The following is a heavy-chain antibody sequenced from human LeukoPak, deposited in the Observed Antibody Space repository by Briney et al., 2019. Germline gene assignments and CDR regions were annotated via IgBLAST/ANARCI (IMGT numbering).Heavy chain of an antibody. CDR2: ISAYNGNT. Sequence: ASVKVSCKASGYTFTSYGISWVRQAPGQRLEWMGWISAYNGNTNYAQKPQGRVTMTTDTSTSTAYMELRSLRSDDTAVYYCGRAADSGSYYNSGFDYWGQGTLVTVSS. D-gene: IGHD3-10*01. J-gene: IGHJ4*02. CDR1: GYTFTSYG. V-gene: IGHV1-18*01. CDR3: GRAADSGSYYNSGFDY.